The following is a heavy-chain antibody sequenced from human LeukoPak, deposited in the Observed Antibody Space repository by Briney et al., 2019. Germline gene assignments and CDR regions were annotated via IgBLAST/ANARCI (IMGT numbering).Heavy chain of an antibody. Sequence: GGSLRLSCAASGFTFSSYSMNWVRQAPGKGPEWVSYISSSSSTIYYADSVKGRFTISRDNAKNSLYLQMNSLRAEDTALYYCARVEGGVKSYFDYWGQGTLVTVSS. CDR3: ARVEGGVKSYFDY. CDR2: ISSSSSTI. V-gene: IGHV3-48*01. J-gene: IGHJ4*02. CDR1: GFTFSSYS. D-gene: IGHD1-1*01.